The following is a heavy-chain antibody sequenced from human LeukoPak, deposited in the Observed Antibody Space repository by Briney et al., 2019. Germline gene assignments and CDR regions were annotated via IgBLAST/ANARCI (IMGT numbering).Heavy chain of an antibody. Sequence: GGSLRLSCAASGFTFSSYGMHWVRQAPGKGLEWVSAISGSGGSTYYADSVKGRFTISRDNSKNTLYLQMNSLRAEDTAVYYCAKPTTWFGESFDYWGQGTLVTVSS. CDR3: AKPTTWFGESFDY. CDR2: ISGSGGST. V-gene: IGHV3-23*01. CDR1: GFTFSSYG. D-gene: IGHD3-10*01. J-gene: IGHJ4*02.